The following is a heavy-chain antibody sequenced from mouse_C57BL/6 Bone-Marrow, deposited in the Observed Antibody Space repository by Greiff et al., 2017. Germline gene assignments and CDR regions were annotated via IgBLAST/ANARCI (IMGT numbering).Heavy chain of an antibody. V-gene: IGHV5-4*01. J-gene: IGHJ3*02. Sequence: EVQLVESGGGLVKPGGSLKLSCAASGFTFSSYAMSWVRQTPEKRLEWVATISDGGSYTYYPDNVKGRFTISRDNAKNNLYLQMSHLKSEDTAMYYCARAAGLLRWGQGTLLTVSA. CDR1: GFTFSSYA. D-gene: IGHD1-1*01. CDR3: ARAAGLLR. CDR2: ISDGGSYT.